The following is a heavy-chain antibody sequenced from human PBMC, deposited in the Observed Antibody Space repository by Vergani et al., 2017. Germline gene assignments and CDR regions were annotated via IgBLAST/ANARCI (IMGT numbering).Heavy chain of an antibody. CDR1: GYTFTSYG. J-gene: IGHJ3*02. CDR3: CTSGDYDVPHGAFDI. V-gene: IGHV1-18*04. Sequence: QVQLVQSGAEVKKPGASVKVSCKASGYTFTSYGISWVRQAPGQGLEWMGWISAYNGNTNYEQKLQGRVTMTTDISTSTAYMELRSLRSDDTAVYYCCTSGDYDVPHGAFDIWGQGTMVTVSS. CDR2: ISAYNGNT. D-gene: IGHD4-17*01.